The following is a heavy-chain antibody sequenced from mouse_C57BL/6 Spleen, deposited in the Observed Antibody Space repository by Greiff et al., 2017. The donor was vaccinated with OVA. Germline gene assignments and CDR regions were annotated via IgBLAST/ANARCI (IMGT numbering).Heavy chain of an antibody. CDR1: GYTFTSYW. J-gene: IGHJ4*01. V-gene: IGHV1-64*01. CDR3: AREDFITTVVATGGYAMDY. CDR2: IHPNSGST. Sequence: QVQLQQPGAELVKPGASVKLSCKASGYTFTSYWMHWVKQRPGQGLEWIGMIHPNSGSTNYNEKFKSKATLTVDKSSSTAYMQLSSLTSEDSAVYYCAREDFITTVVATGGYAMDYWGQGTSVTVSS. D-gene: IGHD1-1*01.